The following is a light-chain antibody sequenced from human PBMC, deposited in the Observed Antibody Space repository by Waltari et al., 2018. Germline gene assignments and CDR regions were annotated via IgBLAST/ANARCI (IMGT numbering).Light chain of an antibody. CDR1: TSNTGAGYD. CDR2: ANT. Sequence: QSVLTQPPSVSGAPGQRVTVSCTGGTSNTGAGYDVQWYQQFPGRAPRLVIYANTYRPSGVPDRFSATKSGSSASLAITGLQAEDEADYYCQSYDKILSAWVFGGGTKVTVL. CDR3: QSYDKILSAWV. V-gene: IGLV1-40*01. J-gene: IGLJ3*02.